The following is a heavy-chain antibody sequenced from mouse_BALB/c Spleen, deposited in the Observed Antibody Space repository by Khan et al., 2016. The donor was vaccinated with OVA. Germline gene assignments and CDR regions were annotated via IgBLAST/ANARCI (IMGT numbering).Heavy chain of an antibody. Sequence: QLEESGPGLVKPSQSLSLTCTVTGYSITSGYGWNWIRQFPGNKLEWMGYISYSGSTNYNPSLKIRISINRDTSKNQFFLQLNSVTTEDTATYYCARTARIKYWGQGTTLTVSS. J-gene: IGHJ2*01. V-gene: IGHV3-2*02. CDR2: ISYSGST. CDR3: ARTARIKY. D-gene: IGHD1-2*01. CDR1: GYSITSGYG.